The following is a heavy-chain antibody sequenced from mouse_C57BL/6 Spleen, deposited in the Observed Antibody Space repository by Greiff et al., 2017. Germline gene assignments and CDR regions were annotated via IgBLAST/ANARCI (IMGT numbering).Heavy chain of an antibody. J-gene: IGHJ2*01. V-gene: IGHV1-82*01. CDR3: ARSNYGSPRDY. CDR1: GYAFSSSW. CDR2: IYPGDGDT. D-gene: IGHD1-1*01. Sequence: QVQLQQSGPELVKPGASVKISCKASGYAFSSSWMNWVKQRPGKGLEWIGRIYPGDGDTNYNGKFKGKATLTADKSSSTAYMQLSSLTSEDSAVYFCARSNYGSPRDYWGQGTTLTVSS.